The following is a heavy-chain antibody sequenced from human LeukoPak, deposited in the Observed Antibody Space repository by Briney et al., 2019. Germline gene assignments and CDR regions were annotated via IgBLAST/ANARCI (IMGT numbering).Heavy chain of an antibody. Sequence: GGSLRLSCAASGFTVSSNYMSWVRQAPGKGLEWVSVIYSGGSTYYADSVKGRSTISRDNSKNTLYLQMNSLRPEDTAVYYCARVGYSSGWYRQWGQGTLVTVSS. D-gene: IGHD6-19*01. V-gene: IGHV3-66*01. CDR2: IYSGGST. CDR3: ARVGYSSGWYRQ. J-gene: IGHJ4*02. CDR1: GFTVSSNY.